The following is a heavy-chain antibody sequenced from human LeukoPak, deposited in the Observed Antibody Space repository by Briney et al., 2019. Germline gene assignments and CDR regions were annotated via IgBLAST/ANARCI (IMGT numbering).Heavy chain of an antibody. CDR1: GYIFRNYG. CDR3: ARQSHGGYGGFRRGDDALDI. CDR2: ISAYNGNT. V-gene: IGHV1-18*01. J-gene: IGHJ3*02. Sequence: ASVKVSCKASGYIFRNYGISWVRQAPGQGLEWMGWISAYNGNTDYAQNLQGRVTMTTDTSTSTAYMELRSLRSDDTAVYSCARQSHGGYGGFRRGDDALDIWGQGTMVTVSS. D-gene: IGHD3-22*01.